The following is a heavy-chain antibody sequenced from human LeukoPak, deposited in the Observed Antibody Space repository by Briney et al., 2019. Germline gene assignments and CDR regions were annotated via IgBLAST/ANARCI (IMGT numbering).Heavy chain of an antibody. V-gene: IGHV3-53*01. CDR2: IYSSGAT. CDR3: ARDRDTSGYIFDY. CDR1: GLALSSNS. Sequence: PGGSLTLSCAPSGLALSSNSMRWVRQAPGKGLEWVSVIYSSGATSYADSVRGRFTISRDNSKNTVDLQMNSLRAEDTAVYYCARDRDTSGYIFDYWGRGTLVSVSS. D-gene: IGHD3-22*01. J-gene: IGHJ4*02.